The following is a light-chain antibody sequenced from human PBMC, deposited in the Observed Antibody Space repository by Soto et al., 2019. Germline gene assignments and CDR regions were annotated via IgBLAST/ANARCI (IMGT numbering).Light chain of an antibody. CDR1: QSLLYSSNNKNY. Sequence: DIVMTQSPDSLPVSLGERATINCKSSQSLLYSSNNKNYLAWYQQKPGLPPKLLIYWASTRESGVPDRFSGSGSGTDFTLTISSLQAEDVAVYYCQHYYSSPLSFGGGTMVEIK. CDR3: QHYYSSPLS. V-gene: IGKV4-1*01. J-gene: IGKJ4*01. CDR2: WAS.